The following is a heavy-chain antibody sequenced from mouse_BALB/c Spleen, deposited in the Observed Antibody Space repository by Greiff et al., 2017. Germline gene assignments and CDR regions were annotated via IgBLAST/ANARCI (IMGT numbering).Heavy chain of an antibody. V-gene: IGHV6-6*02. Sequence: EVKVEESGGGLVQPGGSMKLSCVASGFTFSNYWMNWVRQSPEKGLEWVAEIRLKSNNYATHYAESVKGRFTISRDDSKSSVYLQMNNLRAEDTGIYYCTRPRYGNYCFDYWGQGTTLTVSS. CDR3: TRPRYGNYCFDY. D-gene: IGHD2-10*02. J-gene: IGHJ2*01. CDR2: IRLKSNNYAT. CDR1: GFTFSNYW.